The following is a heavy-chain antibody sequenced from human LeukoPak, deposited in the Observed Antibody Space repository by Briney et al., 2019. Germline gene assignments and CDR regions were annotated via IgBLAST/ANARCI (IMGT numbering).Heavy chain of an antibody. CDR1: GGSISSYY. D-gene: IGHD4-23*01. CDR3: ARDLYGGKSED. V-gene: IGHV4-59*12. CDR2: IYYSGGT. J-gene: IGHJ4*02. Sequence: SETLSLTCTVSGGSISSYYWSWIRQPPGKGLEWIGYIYYSGGTYYNPSLKSRVTISLDTSKNQFSLKLSSVTAADTAVYYCARDLYGGKSEDWGQGTLVTVSS.